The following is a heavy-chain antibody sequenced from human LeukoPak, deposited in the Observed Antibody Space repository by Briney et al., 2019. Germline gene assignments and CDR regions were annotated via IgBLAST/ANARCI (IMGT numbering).Heavy chain of an antibody. CDR1: GGSFSGYY. CDR3: AQTTMVRGVINDY. D-gene: IGHD3-10*01. J-gene: IGHJ4*01. CDR2: INHSGST. Sequence: PSETLSLTCAVYGGSFSGYYWSWIRQPPGKGLEWIGEINHSGSTNYNPSLKSRVTISVDTSKNQFSLKLSSVTAADTAVYYCAQTTMVRGVINDYWGHGTLVTVSS. V-gene: IGHV4-34*01.